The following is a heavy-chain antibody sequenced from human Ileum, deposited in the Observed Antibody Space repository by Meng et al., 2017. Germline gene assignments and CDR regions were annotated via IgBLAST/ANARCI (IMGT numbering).Heavy chain of an antibody. D-gene: IGHD3-16*02. CDR1: GGSFSGYY. CDR2: INHSGST. J-gene: IGHJ4*02. V-gene: IGHV4-34*01. CDR3: ARGWYYDYVWGSYRDHMFDY. Sequence: QGQLQQWGAGLLKPSETLSLPCAVYGGSFSGYYWSWIRQPPGKGLEWIGEINHSGSTNYNPSLKSRVTISVDTSKNQFSLKLSSVTAADTAVYYCARGWYYDYVWGSYRDHMFDYWGQGTLVTVSS.